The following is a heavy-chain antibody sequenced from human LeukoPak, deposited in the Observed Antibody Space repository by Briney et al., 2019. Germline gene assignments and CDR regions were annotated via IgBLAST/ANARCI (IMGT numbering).Heavy chain of an antibody. V-gene: IGHV3-30-3*01. Sequence: GRSLRLSCAASGFTFSSYAMHWVRQAPGKGLKWVAVISYDGSNKYYADSVKGRFTISRDNSKNTLYLQMNSLRAEDTAVYYCARDVTAGRNYWGQGTLVTVSS. J-gene: IGHJ4*02. CDR2: ISYDGSNK. CDR1: GFTFSSYA. D-gene: IGHD5-18*01. CDR3: ARDVTAGRNY.